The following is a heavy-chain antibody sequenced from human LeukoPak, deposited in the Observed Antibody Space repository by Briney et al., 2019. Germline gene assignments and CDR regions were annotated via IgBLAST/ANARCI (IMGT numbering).Heavy chain of an antibody. CDR1: GFTFSNYW. V-gene: IGHV3-7*05. CDR3: AKGSATPY. J-gene: IGHJ4*02. D-gene: IGHD1-26*01. Sequence: PGGSLRLSCAVSGFTFSNYWMTWVRQAPGKGLEWVTNIKPDGSEEYYVDSVKGRFSISRDNVKNSLYLQMNSLRAEDTAVYYCAKGSATPYWGQGTLVTVST. CDR2: IKPDGSEE.